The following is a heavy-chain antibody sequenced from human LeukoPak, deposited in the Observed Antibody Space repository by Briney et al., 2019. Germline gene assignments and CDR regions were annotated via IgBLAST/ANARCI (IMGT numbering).Heavy chain of an antibody. Sequence: GGSLRLSCADSGLTISNNWMSWVRQAPGKGLEWVSVIYSGGSTYYADSVKGRFTISRDNSKNTLYLQMNSLRAEDTAVYYCARGPEYYDILTGYYGGQLDYWGQGTLVTVSS. V-gene: IGHV3-66*01. CDR3: ARGPEYYDILTGYYGGQLDY. J-gene: IGHJ4*02. D-gene: IGHD3-9*01. CDR2: IYSGGST. CDR1: GLTISNNW.